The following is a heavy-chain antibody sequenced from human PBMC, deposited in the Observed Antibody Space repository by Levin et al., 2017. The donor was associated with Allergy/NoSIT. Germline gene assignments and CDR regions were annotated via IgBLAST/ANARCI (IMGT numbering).Heavy chain of an antibody. CDR3: AKDSTLYMVTWTLVDY. J-gene: IGHJ4*02. D-gene: IGHD5-18*01. CDR2: ISGSGGST. Sequence: SGGSLRLSCAASGFTFSSYAMSWVRQAPGKGLEWVSAISGSGGSTYYADSVKGRFTISRDNSKNTLYLQMNSLRAEDTAVYYCAKDSTLYMVTWTLVDYWGQGTLVTVSS. CDR1: GFTFSSYA. V-gene: IGHV3-23*01.